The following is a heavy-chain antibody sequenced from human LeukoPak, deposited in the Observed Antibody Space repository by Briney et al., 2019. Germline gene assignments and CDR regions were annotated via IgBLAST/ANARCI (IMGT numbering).Heavy chain of an antibody. D-gene: IGHD6-13*01. CDR3: ARDLSGLAASGGFDY. Sequence: GGSLRLSCAASGFTFSSYAMSWVRQAPGKGLEWVAVISYDGSNKYYADSVKGRFTISRDNSKNTLYLQMNSLRAEDTAVYYCARDLSGLAASGGFDYWGQGTLVTVSS. CDR2: ISYDGSNK. CDR1: GFTFSSYA. V-gene: IGHV3-30-3*01. J-gene: IGHJ4*02.